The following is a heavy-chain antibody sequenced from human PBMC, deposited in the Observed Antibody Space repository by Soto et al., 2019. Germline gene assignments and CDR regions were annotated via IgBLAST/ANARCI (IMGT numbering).Heavy chain of an antibody. CDR2: VRNKFNSYST. J-gene: IGHJ3*01. CDR1: GFSFSDHH. V-gene: IGHV3-72*01. Sequence: EVQLVESGGGLVQPGGSLRLSCAASGFSFSDHHLDWVRQAPGKGQEWVARVRNKFNSYSTEYAASVKGRFIISRDESKKSLYLQMNSLKTEDTAVYYCTSTPFQFNNAFDSWGQGTVVTVSS. CDR3: TSTPFQFNNAFDS.